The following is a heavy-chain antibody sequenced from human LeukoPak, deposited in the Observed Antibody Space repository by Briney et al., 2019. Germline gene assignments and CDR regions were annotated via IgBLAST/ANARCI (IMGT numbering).Heavy chain of an antibody. D-gene: IGHD6-13*01. CDR1: GGSISSYY. CDR2: IYYSGST. J-gene: IGHJ5*02. V-gene: IGHV4-59*08. CDR3: ARLQGIAGSRTWFDP. Sequence: SETLSLTCTVSGGSISSYYWSWIRQPPGKGLEWIGYIYYSGSTNYNPSLKSRVTISVDTPKNQFSLKLSSVTAADTAVYYCARLQGIAGSRTWFDPWGQGTLVTVSS.